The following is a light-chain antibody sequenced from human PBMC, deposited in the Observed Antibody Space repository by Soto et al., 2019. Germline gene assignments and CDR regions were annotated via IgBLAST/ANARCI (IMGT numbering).Light chain of an antibody. CDR1: QDSSND. V-gene: IGKV1-6*01. CDR3: LQDYNYPRT. J-gene: IGKJ4*02. Sequence: AIQMTQSPTSLSASVGDRVTITCRASQDSSNDLGWYPQKPGKAPQLLINAASTLQSGVPSRFSGSGSGTDVTLTISSLQPEDLATEDCLQDYNYPRTFGEGIKVEIK. CDR2: AAS.